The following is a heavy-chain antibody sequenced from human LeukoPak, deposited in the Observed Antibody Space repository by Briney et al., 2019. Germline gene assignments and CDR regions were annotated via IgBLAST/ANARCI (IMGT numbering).Heavy chain of an antibody. J-gene: IGHJ4*02. CDR1: GFTFGGYW. Sequence: PGGSLRLCCEASGFTFGGYWMTWVRQAPGKGLEWVANINQDGSEEHYADSVKGRFTISRDNHGNSVFLQMDGLRDEDTAVYYYARYSGTDSNDPNDSWGQRTLVTVSS. V-gene: IGHV3-7*01. D-gene: IGHD2-21*01. CDR3: ARYSGTDSNDPNDS. CDR2: INQDGSEE.